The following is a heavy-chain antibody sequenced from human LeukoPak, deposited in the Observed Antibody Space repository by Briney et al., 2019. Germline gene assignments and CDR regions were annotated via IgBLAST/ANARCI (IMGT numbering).Heavy chain of an antibody. CDR2: INHSGIT. CDR1: YWIFSGYY. CDR3: ARGYDILTAYFPF. V-gene: IGHV4-34*01. Sequence: KSSDTLSLTCAVFYWIFSGYYWSGIRQPPGKGLEWIGEINHSGITNYNPSLKSRVTISVDTSKNQFSLKLTSVTAADTAVYYCARGYDILTAYFPFWGQGTLVTVSS. D-gene: IGHD3-9*01. J-gene: IGHJ4*02.